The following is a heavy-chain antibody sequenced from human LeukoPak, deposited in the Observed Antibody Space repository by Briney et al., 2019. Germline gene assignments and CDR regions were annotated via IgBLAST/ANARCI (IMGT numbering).Heavy chain of an antibody. V-gene: IGHV4-59*08. J-gene: IGHJ4*02. CDR3: AGSSGWTGFDY. D-gene: IGHD6-19*01. CDR1: GGSISSNY. CDR2: IYDSGTT. Sequence: SETLSLTCTVSGGSISSNYWSWIRQPPGKGLEWIGYIYDSGTTNYNPSLKSRVTISVDTSKNQFSLKLSSVTAADTAVHYCAGSSGWTGFDYWGQGTLVTVSS.